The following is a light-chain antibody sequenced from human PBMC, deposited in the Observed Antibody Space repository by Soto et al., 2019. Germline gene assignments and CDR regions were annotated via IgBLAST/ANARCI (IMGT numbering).Light chain of an antibody. CDR1: QTVNTY. CDR2: AAS. CDR3: HQRQSWPRT. J-gene: IGKJ1*01. Sequence: DIQMPQSPSSLSASIGDRVTTPCRASQTVNTYLHWYQQKPGKAPKLLIYAASNLQSGVPSRFSGSGSGTNFTLSLNSLQPEDFALYYCHQRQSWPRTFGQGTKVDI. V-gene: IGKV1-39*01.